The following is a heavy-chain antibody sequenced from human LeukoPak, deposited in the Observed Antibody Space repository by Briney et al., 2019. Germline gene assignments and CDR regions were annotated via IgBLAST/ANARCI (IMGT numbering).Heavy chain of an antibody. Sequence: PGGSLRLSCAASGFTVSSNYMSWVRQAPGKGLEWVSVIYSGGSTYYADSVKGRFTISRDNAKNSLYLQMNSLRAEDTAVYYCARARGQWPANWFDPWGQGTLVTVSS. CDR2: IYSGGST. CDR1: GFTVSSNY. CDR3: ARARGQWPANWFDP. V-gene: IGHV3-66*01. D-gene: IGHD6-19*01. J-gene: IGHJ5*02.